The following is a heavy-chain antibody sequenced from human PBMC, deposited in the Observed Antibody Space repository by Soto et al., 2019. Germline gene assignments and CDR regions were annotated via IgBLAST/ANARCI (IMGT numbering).Heavy chain of an antibody. J-gene: IGHJ6*02. V-gene: IGHV4-31*03. Sequence: SETLSLPCTVSGGSISSGGYYWSWIRQHPGKGLEWIGYIYYSGSTYYNPSLKSRVTISVDTSKNQFSLKLSSVTAADTAVYYCARDRVWGSYRVIAFYGMDVWGQGTTVTVSS. CDR3: ARDRVWGSYRVIAFYGMDV. D-gene: IGHD3-16*02. CDR1: GGSISSGGYY. CDR2: IYYSGST.